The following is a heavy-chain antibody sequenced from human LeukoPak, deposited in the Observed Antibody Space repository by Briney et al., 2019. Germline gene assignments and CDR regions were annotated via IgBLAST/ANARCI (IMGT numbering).Heavy chain of an antibody. Sequence: GASVTVSCKASGYTFTSYDINWVRQAPGQGLEWMGWMNPNSGNTGYAQKFQGRVTMTRNASISTAYMELSSLRSEDTAVYYCARAPYYDFWSGWSGNWFDPWGQGTLVTVSS. CDR3: ARAPYYDFWSGWSGNWFDP. CDR2: MNPNSGNT. D-gene: IGHD3-3*01. CDR1: GYTFTSYD. V-gene: IGHV1-8*01. J-gene: IGHJ5*02.